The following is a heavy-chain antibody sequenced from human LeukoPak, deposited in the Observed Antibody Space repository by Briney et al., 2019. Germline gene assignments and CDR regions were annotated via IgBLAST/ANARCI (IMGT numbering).Heavy chain of an antibody. CDR2: ISGSGDRK. J-gene: IGHJ4*02. V-gene: IGHV3-23*01. D-gene: IGHD4-17*01. CDR1: GFTFSTYA. Sequence: PGGSLRLSCAVSGFTFSTYAMSWVRQAPGKGLEWVSSISGSGDRKYYADSVKGRFTISRDNSKNTLYLQMDSLRAEDAAVYYCAKVSRDGDSDYWGRGTLVTASS. CDR3: AKVSRDGDSDY.